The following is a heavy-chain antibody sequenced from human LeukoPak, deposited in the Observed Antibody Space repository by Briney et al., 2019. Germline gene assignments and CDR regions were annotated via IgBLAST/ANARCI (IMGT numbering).Heavy chain of an antibody. V-gene: IGHV1-18*01. Sequence: GASVKFSCKASGYTFTSYGISWVRQAPGQGLEWMGWISAYNGNTNYAQKLQGRVTMTTDTSTSTAYMELSRLRSDDTAVYYCARDRELYSSSWYDLYYYYYGMDVWGQGTTVTVSS. CDR2: ISAYNGNT. J-gene: IGHJ6*02. CDR3: ARDRELYSSSWYDLYYYYYGMDV. CDR1: GYTFTSYG. D-gene: IGHD6-13*01.